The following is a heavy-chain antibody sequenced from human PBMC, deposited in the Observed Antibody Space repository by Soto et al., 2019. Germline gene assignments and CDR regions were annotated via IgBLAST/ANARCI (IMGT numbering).Heavy chain of an antibody. CDR1: GGSFSGYY. V-gene: IGHV4-34*01. CDR2: INHSGST. Sequence: QVQLQQWGAGLLKPSETLSLTCAVYGGSFSGYYWSWIRQPPGKGLEWIGEINHSGSTNYNPSLKSRVTISVETAKKQFSLELRSWAAADTAVYFCGRGPVGVVVVVAATEFDYWGQGTLVTVSS. J-gene: IGHJ4*02. D-gene: IGHD2-15*01. CDR3: GRGPVGVVVVVAATEFDY.